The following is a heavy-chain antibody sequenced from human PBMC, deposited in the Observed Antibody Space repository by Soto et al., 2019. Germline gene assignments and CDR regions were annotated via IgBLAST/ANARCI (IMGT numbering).Heavy chain of an antibody. CDR3: ARRTSLRSWFDP. V-gene: IGHV4-59*01. J-gene: IGHJ5*02. D-gene: IGHD4-17*01. CDR1: GGSISSYY. Sequence: PSETLSLTCTVSGGSISSYYWSWIRQPPGKGLEWIGYIYYSGSTNYNPSLKSPVTISVDTSNNQFSLKLSSVTAADTAVYYCARRTSLRSWFDPWGQGTLVTVSS. CDR2: IYYSGST.